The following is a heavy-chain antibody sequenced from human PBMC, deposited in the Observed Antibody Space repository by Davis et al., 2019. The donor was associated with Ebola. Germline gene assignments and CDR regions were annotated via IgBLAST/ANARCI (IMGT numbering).Heavy chain of an antibody. V-gene: IGHV3-74*01. Sequence: GESLKISCAASGFTFSGYWINWVRQVPGKGLVWVSRINGDGRTTTYADSVKGRFTISRDNTKNTLYLEMNSLKVDDTAVYYCAKDMNPSSSSYYGMDVWGQGTTVTVSS. CDR2: INGDGRTT. D-gene: IGHD2-2*01. CDR3: AKDMNPSSSSYYGMDV. CDR1: GFTFSGYW. J-gene: IGHJ6*02.